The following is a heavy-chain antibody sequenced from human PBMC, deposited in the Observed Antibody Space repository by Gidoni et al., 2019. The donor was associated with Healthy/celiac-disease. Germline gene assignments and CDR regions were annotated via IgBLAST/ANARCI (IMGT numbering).Heavy chain of an antibody. CDR3: TRDTPLVGPHDY. CDR1: GFTFGDYA. D-gene: IGHD1-26*01. Sequence: EVQLVESGGGLVQPGRSLRLSCTASGFTFGDYAMSWVRQAPGKGLEWVGFIRSKAYGGTTEYAASVKGRFTISRDDSKSIAYLQMNSLKTEDTAVYYCTRDTPLVGPHDYWGQGTLVTVSS. J-gene: IGHJ4*02. CDR2: IRSKAYGGTT. V-gene: IGHV3-49*04.